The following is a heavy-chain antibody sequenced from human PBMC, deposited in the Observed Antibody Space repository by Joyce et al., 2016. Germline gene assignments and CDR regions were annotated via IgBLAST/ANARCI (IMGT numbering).Heavy chain of an antibody. D-gene: IGHD3-10*01. CDR3: ARDKSRGVTTRRGSAPLGSLDY. CDR1: GFIFNGYA. J-gene: IGHJ4*02. CDR2: MSGAGRFT. V-gene: IGHV3-23*01. Sequence: EVHLLESGGGLIQPGGSLRLSCATSGFIFNGYAMNWVRQAPGKGLEWVAGMSGAGRFTYYADSVKGRFTVSRDFSKNTVYVEMINLRVEDTAVYYCARDKSRGVTTRRGSAPLGSLDYWGQGTLVTVSS.